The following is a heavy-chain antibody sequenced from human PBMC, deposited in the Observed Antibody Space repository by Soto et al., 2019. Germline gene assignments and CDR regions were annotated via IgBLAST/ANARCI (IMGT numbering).Heavy chain of an antibody. Sequence: SETLSLTCTGSGGSVSRGSYYWSWIRQPPGKGLEWIGYIYYSGSTNYNPSLKSRVTISVDTSKNQFSLKLSSVTAADTAVYYCARLFRVTTVWDWFAPWGQGTLVTVSS. D-gene: IGHD4-4*01. V-gene: IGHV4-61*01. CDR3: ARLFRVTTVWDWFAP. CDR1: GGSVSRGSYY. J-gene: IGHJ5*02. CDR2: IYYSGST.